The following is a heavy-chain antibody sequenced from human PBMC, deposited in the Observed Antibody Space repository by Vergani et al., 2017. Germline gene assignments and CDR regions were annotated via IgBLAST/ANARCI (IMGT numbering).Heavy chain of an antibody. J-gene: IGHJ6*02. D-gene: IGHD3-3*01. CDR1: GGTFSSYA. CDR3: ARAKLTYYDFWSGYYGGDYYYYGMDV. Sequence: QVQLVQSGAEVKKPGASVKVSCKASGGTFSSYAISWVRQAPGQGLEWMGRIIPILGIANYAQKFQGRVTITADKSTSTAYMELSSLRSEDTAVYYCARAKLTYYDFWSGYYGGDYYYYGMDVWGQGTTVTVSS. CDR2: IIPILGIA. V-gene: IGHV1-69*04.